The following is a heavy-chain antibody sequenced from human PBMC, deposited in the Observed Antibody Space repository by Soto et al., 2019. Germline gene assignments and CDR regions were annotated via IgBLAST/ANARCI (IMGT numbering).Heavy chain of an antibody. CDR2: INQSGNT. Sequence: QVHLQQWGAGVLKPSETLSLTCAVSGGSFSGYYWTWIRQIPGKGLEWIGEINQSGNTKYNPSLTSRVTMAVDTSRNQCSLKLRSVTAADTAVYYCARPSYALNWDFHYGMQVWGQGTSVTVSS. CDR3: ARPSYALNWDFHYGMQV. CDR1: GGSFSGYY. J-gene: IGHJ6*02. V-gene: IGHV4-34*01. D-gene: IGHD2-2*01.